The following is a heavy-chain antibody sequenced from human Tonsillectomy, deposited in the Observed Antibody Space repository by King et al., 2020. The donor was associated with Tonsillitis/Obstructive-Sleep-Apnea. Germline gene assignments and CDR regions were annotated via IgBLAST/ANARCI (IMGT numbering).Heavy chain of an antibody. Sequence: VQLVESGGGVVQPGRSLRLSCAASGFTFSTYGMHWVRQAPGKGLEWVAVIWYDGSNKYYGDSVKGRFTISRDNSKNTLYLQMNSLRAEDTAVYYCARSSKLVRVEAATAIDYWGQGTLVTVPS. D-gene: IGHD2-2*02. CDR2: IWYDGSNK. CDR1: GFTFSTYG. V-gene: IGHV3-33*01. CDR3: ARSSKLVRVEAATAIDY. J-gene: IGHJ4*02.